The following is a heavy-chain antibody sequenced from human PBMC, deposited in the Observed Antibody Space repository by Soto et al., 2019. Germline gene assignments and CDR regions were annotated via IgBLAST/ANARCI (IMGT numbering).Heavy chain of an antibody. CDR2: INHSGST. CDR1: GGSFSGYY. J-gene: IGHJ3*02. D-gene: IGHD6-19*01. CDR3: ARLGLQWLAHDAFDI. V-gene: IGHV4-34*01. Sequence: PSETLSLTCAVYGGSFSGYYWSWIRQPPGKGLEWIGEINHSGSTNYNPSLKSRVTISVDTSKNQFSLKLSSVTAADTAVYYCARLGLQWLAHDAFDIWGQGTMVTVSS.